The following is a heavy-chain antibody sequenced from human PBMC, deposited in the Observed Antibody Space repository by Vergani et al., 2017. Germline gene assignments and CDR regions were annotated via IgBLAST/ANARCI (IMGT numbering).Heavy chain of an antibody. V-gene: IGHV1-46*03. J-gene: IGHJ4*02. Sequence: QVQLVQSGAEVKKPGASVKVSCKASGYTFTSSYMHWVRQAPGQGLEWMGIINPSGPSITYAQTFQERVTMTRETSTNTVYLELSSLRSDDTAGYYFARGVEATKSGRMDDWGQGTLVTVSS. CDR3: ARGVEATKSGRMDD. D-gene: IGHD1-26*01. CDR1: GYTFTSSY. CDR2: INPSGPSI.